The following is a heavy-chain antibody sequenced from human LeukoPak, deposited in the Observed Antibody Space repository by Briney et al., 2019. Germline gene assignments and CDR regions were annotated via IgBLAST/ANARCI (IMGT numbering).Heavy chain of an antibody. J-gene: IGHJ4*02. CDR3: AKSPGGYSSGWPFDY. D-gene: IGHD6-19*01. V-gene: IGHV3-21*01. CDR2: FGTRSTSI. Sequence: GGSLRLSCAASGFTFSTYAMNWVRQAPGKGLEWVSSFGTRSTSIYYAHSVTGRFIISRDNAKNSLYLQMNSLRAEDTAVYYCAKSPGGYSSGWPFDYWGQGTLVTVSS. CDR1: GFTFSTYA.